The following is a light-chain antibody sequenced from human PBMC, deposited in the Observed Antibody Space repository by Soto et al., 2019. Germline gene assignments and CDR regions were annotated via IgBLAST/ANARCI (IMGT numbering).Light chain of an antibody. V-gene: IGKV3-20*01. CDR3: QQYDTSPRT. J-gene: IGKJ1*01. CDR2: GAS. Sequence: EIVLTQSPGTLSLSPGERATLSCRASQSVNSDYLAWYQQKPGQGPRVLMYGASSRATGIPDRFSGSGSGTDFTLTMSRLEPEDFAVYYWQQYDTSPRTFGQGTKVEIK. CDR1: QSVNSDY.